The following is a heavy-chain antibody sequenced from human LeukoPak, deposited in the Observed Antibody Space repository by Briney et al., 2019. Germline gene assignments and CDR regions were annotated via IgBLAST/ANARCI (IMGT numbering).Heavy chain of an antibody. Sequence: GASVKVSCKASGYTFTAYFIHWVRQAPGHGLEYMGWINPTNGGTNFAHKFLGRVTMTRDTSISTAYMDLSSLRSEDTAVYYCARDPRFGEFNNAFDIWGQGTMVTVSS. CDR1: GYTFTAYF. CDR2: INPTNGGT. CDR3: ARDPRFGEFNNAFDI. J-gene: IGHJ3*02. D-gene: IGHD3-10*02. V-gene: IGHV1-2*02.